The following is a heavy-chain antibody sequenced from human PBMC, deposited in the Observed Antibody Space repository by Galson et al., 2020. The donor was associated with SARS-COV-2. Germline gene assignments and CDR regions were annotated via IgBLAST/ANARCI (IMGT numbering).Heavy chain of an antibody. J-gene: IGHJ4*02. CDR2: IRNKANSYAT. V-gene: IGHV3-73*01. D-gene: IGHD2-21*02. CDR1: GFTFGVST. CDR3: SGVCGADCSPPCDY. Sequence: TGGSLRLSCAASGFTFGVSTIHWVRQASGNGLKWVGRIRNKANSYATAYAESVKGRFTISRDDSRNMASLQMNSLKVEDTAVYYCSGVCGADCSPPCDYWGQGTLVSVSS.